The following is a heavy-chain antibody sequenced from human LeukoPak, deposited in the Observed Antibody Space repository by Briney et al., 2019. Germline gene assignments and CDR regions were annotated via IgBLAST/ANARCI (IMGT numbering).Heavy chain of an antibody. CDR2: INHSGST. D-gene: IGHD3-10*01. V-gene: IGHV4-34*01. J-gene: IGHJ5*02. CDR1: GGSFSGYY. CDR3: ARERGGAYGSGSYYGWFDP. Sequence: SETLSLTCAVYGGSFSGYYWSWIRQPPGKGLEWIGEINHSGSTNYNPSLKSRVTISVDTSKNQFSLTLSSVTAADTAVYYCARERGGAYGSGSYYGWFDPWGQGTLDTVSS.